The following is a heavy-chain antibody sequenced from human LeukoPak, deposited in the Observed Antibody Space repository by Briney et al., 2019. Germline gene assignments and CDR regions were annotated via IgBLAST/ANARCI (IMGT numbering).Heavy chain of an antibody. CDR3: ARGGLNYADASDI. CDR1: GSTFSRHS. V-gene: IGHV3-21*01. D-gene: IGHD4-11*01. J-gene: IGHJ3*02. CDR2: ISSGSSYI. Sequence: PGGSLRLSCAASGSTFSRHSMNWVRQAPGKGLEWVSYISSGSSYIYYADSVKGRLTISRDNAENSLYLQTNSLRGEDTAVYYCARGGLNYADASDIWGQGTMVTVSS.